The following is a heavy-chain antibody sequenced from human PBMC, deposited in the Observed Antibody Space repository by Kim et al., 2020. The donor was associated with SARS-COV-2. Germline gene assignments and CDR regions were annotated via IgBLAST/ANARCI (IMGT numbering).Heavy chain of an antibody. Sequence: ASVKVSCKASGYTFTSYDINWVRQATGQGLEWMGWMNPNSGNTGYAQKFQGRVTMTRNTSISTAYMELSSLRSEDTAVYYCARLWDGDYVWVGWGYYYGMDVWGQGTTVTVSS. D-gene: IGHD3-16*01. CDR1: GYTFTSYD. J-gene: IGHJ6*02. CDR2: MNPNSGNT. V-gene: IGHV1-8*01. CDR3: ARLWDGDYVWVGWGYYYGMDV.